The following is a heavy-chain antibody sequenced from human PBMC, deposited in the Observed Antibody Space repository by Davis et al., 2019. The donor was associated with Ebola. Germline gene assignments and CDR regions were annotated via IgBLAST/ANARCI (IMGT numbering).Heavy chain of an antibody. CDR3: AKDLGDFWSSYYYISHGMDV. J-gene: IGHJ6*04. CDR1: GFTFSSYA. V-gene: IGHV3-30*04. CDR2: ISYDGSNK. D-gene: IGHD3-3*01. Sequence: GESLKISCAASGFTFSSYAMHWVRQAPGKGLEWVAVISYDGSNKYYADSVKGRFTISRDNSKNTLYLQMNSLRAEDTAVYYCAKDLGDFWSSYYYISHGMDVWGKGTTVTVS.